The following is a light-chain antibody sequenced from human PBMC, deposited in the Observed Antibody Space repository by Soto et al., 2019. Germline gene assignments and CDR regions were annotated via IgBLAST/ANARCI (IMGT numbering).Light chain of an antibody. Sequence: IQMTQSPSSLSASVGDRVTITCQASQNINNYLNWYQQKPGTAPKLLIYHASTLESGVPSRFSGSGSGTEFTLTISSLQPDDFATYYCHQYNSYSFGQGTKVDI. CDR2: HAS. CDR1: QNINNY. V-gene: IGKV1-5*01. J-gene: IGKJ1*01. CDR3: HQYNSYS.